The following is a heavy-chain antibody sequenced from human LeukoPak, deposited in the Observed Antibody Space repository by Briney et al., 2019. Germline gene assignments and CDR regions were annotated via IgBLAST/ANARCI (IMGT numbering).Heavy chain of an antibody. Sequence: GSSVKVSCKASRGTFSSYAISWVRQAPGQGLEWMGGIIPIFGTANYAQKFQGRVTITADESTSTAYMELSSLRSEDTAVYYCARAVAAAGTGYFDYWGQGTLVTVSS. V-gene: IGHV1-69*01. CDR2: IIPIFGTA. CDR3: ARAVAAAGTGYFDY. D-gene: IGHD6-13*01. J-gene: IGHJ4*02. CDR1: RGTFSSYA.